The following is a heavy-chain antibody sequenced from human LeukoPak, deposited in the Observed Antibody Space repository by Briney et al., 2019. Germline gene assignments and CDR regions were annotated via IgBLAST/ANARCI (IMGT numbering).Heavy chain of an antibody. Sequence: GASVKVSCTASGYTFINYYVHWVRQAPGQGLQWLGMINPSGGSTVYAQMLQGRLTMTTDMSTRTVYMERNSLTSEDTAVYYCARGRTTQSYASSGFYPRDYWGQGTLVTVSS. J-gene: IGHJ4*02. CDR2: INPSGGST. D-gene: IGHD3-22*01. CDR1: GYTFINYY. CDR3: ARGRTTQSYASSGFYPRDY. V-gene: IGHV1-46*01.